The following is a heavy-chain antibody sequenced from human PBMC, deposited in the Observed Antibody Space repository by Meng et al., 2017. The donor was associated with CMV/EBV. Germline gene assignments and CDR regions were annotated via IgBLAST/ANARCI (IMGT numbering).Heavy chain of an antibody. CDR3: ARGGIAAAGPFDY. CDR2: INHSGST. V-gene: IGHV4-34*01. J-gene: IGHJ4*02. D-gene: IGHD6-13*01. Sequence: QVQLQQGGAGLLKPSETLSLPCGVYGGSFSGYDWSWIRQPPGKGLEWIGEINHSGSTNYNPSLKSRVTISVDTSKNQFSLKLSSVTAADTAVYYCARGGIAAAGPFDYWGQGTLVTVSS. CDR1: GGSFSGYD.